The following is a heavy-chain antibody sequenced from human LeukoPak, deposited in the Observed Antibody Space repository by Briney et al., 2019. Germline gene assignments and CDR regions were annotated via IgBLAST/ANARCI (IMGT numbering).Heavy chain of an antibody. J-gene: IGHJ4*02. Sequence: SETLSLTCAVSGGFISSSNWWSWVRQPPGKGLEWIGEIYHSGSTNYNPSLKSRVTISVDKSKNQFSLKLSSVTAADTAVYYCVRWGYCSSTSCYFFDYWGQGTLVTVSS. CDR2: IYHSGST. CDR3: VRWGYCSSTSCYFFDY. CDR1: GGFISSSNW. V-gene: IGHV4-4*02. D-gene: IGHD2-2*01.